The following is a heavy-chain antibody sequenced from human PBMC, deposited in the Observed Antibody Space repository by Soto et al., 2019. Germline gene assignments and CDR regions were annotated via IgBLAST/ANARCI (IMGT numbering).Heavy chain of an antibody. J-gene: IGHJ4*02. CDR3: ARDPGGDTVDY. D-gene: IGHD2-21*02. V-gene: IGHV3-21*01. Sequence: GGSLRLSCAASGFTVSSYSMNWVRQAPGKGLEWVSSISSSSSYIYYADSVKGRFTVSRDNAKNSLYLQMNSLRAEDTAVYYCARDPGGDTVDYWGQGTLVTVSS. CDR1: GFTVSSYS. CDR2: ISSSSSYI.